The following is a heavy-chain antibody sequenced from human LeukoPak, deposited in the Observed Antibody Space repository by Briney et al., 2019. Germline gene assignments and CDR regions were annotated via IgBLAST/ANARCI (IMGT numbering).Heavy chain of an antibody. J-gene: IGHJ4*01. CDR2: IYRSEDT. D-gene: IGHD2-2*01. CDR3: ARDPHCSSTNCPFDY. CDR1: GGSISSSDW. V-gene: IGHV4-4*02. Sequence: PSGTLSLTCAVSGGSISSSDWWSWVRQPPGRGLEWIGYIYRSEDTNYSPSLKSRVTMSLDKSKNEFSLKLSSVTAAGTAVYYCARDPHCSSTNCPFDYWGHGTLVIVSS.